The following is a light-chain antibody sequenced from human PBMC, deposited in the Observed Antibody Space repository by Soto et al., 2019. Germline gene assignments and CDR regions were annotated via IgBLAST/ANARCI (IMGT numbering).Light chain of an antibody. CDR1: QSISSW. Sequence: DIQMTQSPSTLSRSVGDRVTITCRASQSISSWLAWYQQKLGRAPRLLIYDASSLESGVPSRFSGSGYGTEFTLTISSLQPDDFATYYCQQYNTYSSLTFGGGTKVDI. V-gene: IGKV1-5*01. J-gene: IGKJ4*01. CDR2: DAS. CDR3: QQYNTYSSLT.